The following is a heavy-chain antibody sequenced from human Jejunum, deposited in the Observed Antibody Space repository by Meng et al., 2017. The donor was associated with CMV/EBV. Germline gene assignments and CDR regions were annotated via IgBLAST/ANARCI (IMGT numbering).Heavy chain of an antibody. CDR1: GLSSLSSGVG. J-gene: IGHJ4*02. V-gene: IGHV2-5*02. Sequence: ITLNESGPTLVKPTPTLTLTCAFSGLSSLSSGVGVGWIRQPPGKALEWLALIYWDDDKRYSPSLRSRLTITKDTSKNEVVLTMTNMDPVDTGTYYCAHFVGGYYPSRPDYWGQGTLVTVSS. CDR3: AHFVGGYYPSRPDY. D-gene: IGHD1-26*01. CDR2: IYWDDDK.